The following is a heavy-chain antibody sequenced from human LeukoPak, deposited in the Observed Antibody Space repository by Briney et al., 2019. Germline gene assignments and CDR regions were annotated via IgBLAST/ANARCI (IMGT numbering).Heavy chain of an antibody. D-gene: IGHD2-21*02. J-gene: IGHJ3*02. CDR3: ARDRVVVVTGEDAFDI. V-gene: IGHV3-30-3*01. CDR2: ISYDGSNK. Sequence: GGSLRLSCAASGFTFSSYAMHWVRQAPGKGLEWVAVISYDGSNKYYADSVKGRFTISRDNAKNTLYLQMNSLRAEDTAVYYCARDRVVVVTGEDAFDIWGQGTMVTVSS. CDR1: GFTFSSYA.